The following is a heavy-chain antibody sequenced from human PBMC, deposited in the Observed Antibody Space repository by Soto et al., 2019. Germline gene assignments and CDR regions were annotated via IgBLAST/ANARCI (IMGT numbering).Heavy chain of an antibody. D-gene: IGHD2-21*01. V-gene: IGHV4-61*01. CDR2: IYYSGST. CDR3: ARGGDYYIGYDY. CDR1: GGSVSSGSYY. Sequence: QVQLQESGPGLVKPSETLSLTCTVSGGSVSSGSYYWSWIRQPPGKGLEWIGYIYYSGSTNYNPSLKSRVTISVDTSKKKFSLKLNSVTAADTAVYYCARGGDYYIGYDYWGQGTLVTVSS. J-gene: IGHJ4*02.